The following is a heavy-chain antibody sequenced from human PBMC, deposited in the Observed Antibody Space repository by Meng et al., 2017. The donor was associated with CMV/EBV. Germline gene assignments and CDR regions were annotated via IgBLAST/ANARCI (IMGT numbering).Heavy chain of an antibody. CDR2: IYTSGST. CDR3: ARGGLYYYDSSGHFDY. V-gene: IGHV4-4*07. CDR1: GGSISSYY. J-gene: IGHJ4*02. D-gene: IGHD3-22*01. Sequence: QWRLQESGPGLVQPSETLSLTCTVSGGSISSYYWSWIRQPAGKGLEWIGRIYTSGSTNYNPSLKSRVTMSVDTSKNQFSLKLSSVTAVDTAVYYCARGGLYYYDSSGHFDYWGQGTLVTVSS.